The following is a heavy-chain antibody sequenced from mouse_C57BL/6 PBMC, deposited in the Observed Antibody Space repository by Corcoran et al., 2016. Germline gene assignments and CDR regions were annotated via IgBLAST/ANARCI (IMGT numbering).Heavy chain of an antibody. CDR2: INPNNGGT. J-gene: IGHJ2*01. CDR3: ARSGYYGSSRYFDY. D-gene: IGHD1-1*01. CDR1: GYTFTDYY. V-gene: IGHV1-26*01. Sequence: EVQLQQSGPELVKPGASVKISCKASGYTFTDYYMNWVKQSHGKSLEWIGDINPNNGGTSYNQKFKGKATLTVDKSSSTAYMELRSLTSEDSAVYYCARSGYYGSSRYFDYWGQGTTLTVSS.